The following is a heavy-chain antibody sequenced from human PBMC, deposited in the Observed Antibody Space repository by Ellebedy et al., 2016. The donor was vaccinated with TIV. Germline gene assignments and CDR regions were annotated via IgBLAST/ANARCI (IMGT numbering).Heavy chain of an antibody. Sequence: GESLKISCAASGFTFSSYTVNWARQAPGKGLEWVSSIDTTSTPIYYADSVQGRFTISRDNSNNTLYLQMTSLRTEDTAVYYCAKERHPRHPRWMGPTYFDYWGQGTLVAVSS. V-gene: IGHV3-21*01. D-gene: IGHD4-23*01. CDR1: GFTFSSYT. J-gene: IGHJ4*02. CDR2: IDTTSTPI. CDR3: AKERHPRHPRWMGPTYFDY.